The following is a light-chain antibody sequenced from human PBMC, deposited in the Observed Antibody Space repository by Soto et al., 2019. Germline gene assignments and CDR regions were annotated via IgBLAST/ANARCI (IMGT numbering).Light chain of an antibody. CDR3: QQYNSRRT. V-gene: IGKV1-5*01. J-gene: IGKJ1*01. Sequence: DIPMTQSPSTLSASVGDRVTITCRASQSISSWLAWYQQKPGKAPKLLIYDASSLESGVPSRFSGSGSGTEFTLTSSSLQPDDFATYYCQQYNSRRTCGQGTKLGIK. CDR2: DAS. CDR1: QSISSW.